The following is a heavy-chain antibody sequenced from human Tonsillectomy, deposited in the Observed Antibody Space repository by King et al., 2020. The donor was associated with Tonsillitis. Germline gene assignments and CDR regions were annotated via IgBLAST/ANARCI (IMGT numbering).Heavy chain of an antibody. D-gene: IGHD3-9*01. CDR3: AKQGYDILTGLYYFDY. Sequence: VQLVESGGGLVQPGGSLRLSCAASGFTFSSYAMNWVRQAPGKGLECVSAISGSGGSTDYADSVKGRFIISRDNSKNTLFLQMNSLRAEDTAAYYCAKQGYDILTGLYYFDYWGQGTLVTVSS. CDR1: GFTFSSYA. CDR2: ISGSGGST. V-gene: IGHV3-23*04. J-gene: IGHJ4*02.